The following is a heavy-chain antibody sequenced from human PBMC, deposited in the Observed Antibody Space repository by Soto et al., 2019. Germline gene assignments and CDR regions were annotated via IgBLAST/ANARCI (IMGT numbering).Heavy chain of an antibody. D-gene: IGHD1-7*01. CDR3: ASHGITGTWVYYYGMDV. CDR2: IIPIFDTA. V-gene: IGHV1-69*12. Sequence: QVQLVQSGAEVKKPGSSVKVSCKASGGTFSSYAISWVRQAPGQGLEWMGGIIPIFDTADYAQKFQGRVTITADESTSTAYMERSSPRPEDTAVYYCASHGITGTWVYYYGMDVWGQGTTVTVSS. CDR1: GGTFSSYA. J-gene: IGHJ6*02.